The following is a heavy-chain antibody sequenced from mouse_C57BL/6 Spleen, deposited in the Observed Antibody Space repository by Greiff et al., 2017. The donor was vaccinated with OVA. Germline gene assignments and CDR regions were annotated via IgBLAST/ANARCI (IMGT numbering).Heavy chain of an antibody. V-gene: IGHV1-22*01. J-gene: IGHJ4*01. CDR2: INPNNGGT. CDR1: GYTFTDYN. CDR3: ANYYGSSYYAMDY. Sequence: VHVKQSGPELVKPGASVKMSCKASGYTFTDYNMHWVKQSHGKSLEWIGYINPNNGGTSYNQKFKGKATLTVNKSSSTAYMELRSLTSEDSAVYYCANYYGSSYYAMDYWGQGTSVTVSS. D-gene: IGHD1-1*01.